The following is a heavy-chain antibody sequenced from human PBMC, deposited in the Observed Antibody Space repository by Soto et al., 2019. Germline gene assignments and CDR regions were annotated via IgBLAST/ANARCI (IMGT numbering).Heavy chain of an antibody. CDR1: GFTFSSYG. Sequence: HPGGSLRLSCASSGFTFSSYGMSWVRQAPGKGLEWVAVISYDGSNKYYADSVKGRFTISRDNSKNTLYLQMNSLRAEDTAVYYCAKDPVPAAIREYFDYWGQGTLVTVSS. V-gene: IGHV3-30*18. CDR3: AKDPVPAAIREYFDY. D-gene: IGHD2-2*01. J-gene: IGHJ4*02. CDR2: ISYDGSNK.